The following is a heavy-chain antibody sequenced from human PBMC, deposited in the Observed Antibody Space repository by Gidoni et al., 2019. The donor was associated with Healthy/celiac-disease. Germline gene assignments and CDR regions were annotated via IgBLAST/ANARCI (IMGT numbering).Heavy chain of an antibody. J-gene: IGHJ5*02. CDR2: ISASGGST. Sequence: EVQLLESGGGLVQPGGSLRLSCAVSGFTFSSYAMSWVRQAPGKGLEWVSAISASGGSTYYADSVKGRFTIYRDNSKNTLYLQMNSLRAEDTAVYYCASLDYGDYGWFDPWGQGTLVTVSS. CDR1: GFTFSSYA. CDR3: ASLDYGDYGWFDP. D-gene: IGHD4-17*01. V-gene: IGHV3-23*01.